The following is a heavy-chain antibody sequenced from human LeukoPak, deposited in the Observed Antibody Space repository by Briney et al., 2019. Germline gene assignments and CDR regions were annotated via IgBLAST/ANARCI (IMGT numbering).Heavy chain of an antibody. CDR2: INTDGSST. J-gene: IGHJ6*03. CDR1: GFTFSSYW. D-gene: IGHD3-10*01. CDR3: ARDWESMVRGVNGWYYYYYMDV. V-gene: IGHV3-74*01. Sequence: GGSLRLSCAASGFTFSSYWMQWVRQAPGKGLVWVSRINTDGSSTSYADSVKGRFTISRDNAKNTLYLQMNSLRAEDTAVYYCARDWESMVRGVNGWYYYYYMDVWGKGTTVTVSS.